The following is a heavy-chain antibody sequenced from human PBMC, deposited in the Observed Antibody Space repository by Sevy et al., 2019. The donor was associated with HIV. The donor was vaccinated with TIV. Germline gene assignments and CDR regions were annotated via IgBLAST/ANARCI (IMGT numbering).Heavy chain of an antibody. J-gene: IGHJ4*02. Sequence: GGSLRLSCTASGFTFRDYYMSWIRQAPGKGLEWVSYISSTGSTIYYADSVKGRFTISRDNAKNSLYLQMNSLRAEDTAVYYCARDLGSGSYTYSDYWGQGTLVTVSS. CDR1: GFTFRDYY. CDR3: ARDLGSGSYTYSDY. D-gene: IGHD1-26*01. CDR2: ISSTGSTI. V-gene: IGHV3-11*01.